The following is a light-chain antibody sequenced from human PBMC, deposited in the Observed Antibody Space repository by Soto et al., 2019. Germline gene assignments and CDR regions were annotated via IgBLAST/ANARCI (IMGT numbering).Light chain of an antibody. J-gene: IGKJ1*01. CDR3: QQSYSTTWT. V-gene: IGKV1-6*01. Sequence: AIHMTQSPSSLSASVGDRVTITCRASQGIRNDLGWYQKKPGKAPKLLIFAAFNLQSGVPSRFSGGGSETDFTLTISSLQPEDFATYSCQQSYSTTWTFGQGTKVDIK. CDR2: AAF. CDR1: QGIRND.